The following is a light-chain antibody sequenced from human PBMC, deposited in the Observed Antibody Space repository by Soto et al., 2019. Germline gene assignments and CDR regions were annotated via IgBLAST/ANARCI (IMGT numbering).Light chain of an antibody. J-gene: IGKJ5*01. CDR1: QSVPSTS. Sequence: ESVLSQSPGSVSLSPGERATLSCRASQSVPSTSFAWYRQQPDPPPRLRLAGTCDKATAIRDRYRGSGSGTDTTLTISRLEPEDFAVSVCQHYESATPVTFGQGTRLE. V-gene: IGKV3-20*01. CDR3: QHYESATPVT. CDR2: GTC.